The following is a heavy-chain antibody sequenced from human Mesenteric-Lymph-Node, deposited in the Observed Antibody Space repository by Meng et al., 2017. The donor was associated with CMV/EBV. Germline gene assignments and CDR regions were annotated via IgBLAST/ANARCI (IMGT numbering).Heavy chain of an antibody. CDR3: ARDSFFGVVIY. CDR2: IYTGGST. J-gene: IGHJ4*02. V-gene: IGHV3-66*01. D-gene: IGHD3-3*01. CDR1: GFTVSGNY. Sequence: GESLKISCAASGFTVSGNYMGWVRQAPGKGLQWVSVIYTGGSTHYADSVKGRFTISRDNAKNSLYLQMNSLRAEDTAVYYCARDSFFGVVIYWGQGTLVTVSS.